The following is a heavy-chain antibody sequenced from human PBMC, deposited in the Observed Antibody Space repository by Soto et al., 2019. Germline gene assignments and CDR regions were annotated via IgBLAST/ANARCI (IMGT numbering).Heavy chain of an antibody. V-gene: IGHV1-69*02. J-gene: IGHJ4*02. Sequence: QVQLVQSGTEVKKPGSSVKVSCKASGGTFRNYPINWVRQAPGQGLEWMGSIFPLTDIPDYAQNFQARLTINAEKSTSNGYMELSMLTSDGTAMYFCARGPLVVLNYFESWGQGTLVTVSS. CDR2: IFPLTDIP. CDR3: ARGPLVVLNYFES. CDR1: GGTFRNYP.